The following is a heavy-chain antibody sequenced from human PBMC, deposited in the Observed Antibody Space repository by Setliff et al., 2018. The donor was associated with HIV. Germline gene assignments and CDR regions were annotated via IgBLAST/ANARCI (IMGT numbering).Heavy chain of an antibody. CDR1: GYIFISYG. V-gene: IGHV1-18*01. CDR3: ARVGGPYYDISTGYYGAVDY. Sequence: ASVKVSCKASGYIFISYGISWVRQAPGQGLEWMGWISAYNGNTKYAPKPQGRVTMTTDTSTSTAYMELRSLRSDDTAVYYCARVGGPYYDISTGYYGAVDYWGQGTLVTVSS. D-gene: IGHD3-9*01. J-gene: IGHJ4*02. CDR2: ISAYNGNT.